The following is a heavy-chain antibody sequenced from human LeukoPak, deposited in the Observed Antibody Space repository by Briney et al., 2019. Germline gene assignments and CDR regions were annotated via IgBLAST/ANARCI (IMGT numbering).Heavy chain of an antibody. D-gene: IGHD3-16*01. CDR3: AKGGGVYYYYYYMDV. CDR1: EFTFSAYS. V-gene: IGHV3-21*04. J-gene: IGHJ6*03. CDR2: ISSSSSYI. Sequence: GGSLRLSCAASEFTFSAYSMNWVRQAPGKGLEWVSSISSSSSYIYYADSVKGRFTISRDNAKNSLYLQMNSLRAEDTAVYYCAKGGGVYYYYYYMDVWGKGTTVTISS.